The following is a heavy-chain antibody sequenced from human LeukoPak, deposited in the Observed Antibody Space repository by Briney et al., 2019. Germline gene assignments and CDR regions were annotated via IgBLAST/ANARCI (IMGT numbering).Heavy chain of an antibody. Sequence: TSETLSLTCTVSGGSISSYYWSWIRQPPGKGLEWIGNNHYSGNTNYNPSLKSRVTISVDTSKKQFSLKLSSVTAADTAVYYCARALYGDYTLGMDVWGQGTTVTVSS. D-gene: IGHD4-17*01. CDR3: ARALYGDYTLGMDV. V-gene: IGHV4-59*01. J-gene: IGHJ6*02. CDR2: NHYSGNT. CDR1: GGSISSYY.